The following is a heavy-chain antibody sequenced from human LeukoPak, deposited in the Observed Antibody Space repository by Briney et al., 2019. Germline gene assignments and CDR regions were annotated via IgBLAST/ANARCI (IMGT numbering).Heavy chain of an antibody. CDR1: GGSISSYY. Sequence: SETLSLTCTVSGGSISSYYWSWIRQPPGKGLEWIGEIYHSGSTNYNPSLKSRVIISVDKSKNQFSLKLSSVTAADTAVYYCASGIAVAGRDIWGQGTMVTVSS. V-gene: IGHV4-59*12. D-gene: IGHD6-19*01. CDR3: ASGIAVAGRDI. J-gene: IGHJ3*02. CDR2: IYHSGST.